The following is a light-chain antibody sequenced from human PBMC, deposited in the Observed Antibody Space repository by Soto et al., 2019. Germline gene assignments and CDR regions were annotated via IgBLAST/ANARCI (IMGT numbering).Light chain of an antibody. CDR1: KSFSRSY. J-gene: IGKJ1*01. CDR2: GAS. CDR3: QQYGSSPVT. Sequence: DIVLTHSPATLSMSPGERATLFCRASKSFSRSYLAWYQRKPGQAPRLLIYGASSRATGIPDRFSGSGSGTDVTLTISRLEPEDFGVYYCQQYGSSPVTFGQGTKVDIK. V-gene: IGKV3-20*01.